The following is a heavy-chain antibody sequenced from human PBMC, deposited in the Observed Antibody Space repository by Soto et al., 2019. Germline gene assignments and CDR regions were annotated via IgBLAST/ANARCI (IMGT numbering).Heavy chain of an antibody. D-gene: IGHD6-19*01. CDR1: GGSISSGGYS. CDR2: IYHSGST. Sequence: SETLSLTCAVSGGSISSGGYSWSWIRQPPGKGLEWIGYIYHSGSTYYNPSLKSRVTISVDRSKNQFSLKLSSVTAADTAVYYCARGGSVADLDWFDPWGQGTLVTVSS. J-gene: IGHJ5*02. CDR3: ARGGSVADLDWFDP. V-gene: IGHV4-30-2*01.